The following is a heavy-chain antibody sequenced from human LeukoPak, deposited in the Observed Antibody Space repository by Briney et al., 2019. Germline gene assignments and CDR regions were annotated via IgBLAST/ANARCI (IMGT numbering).Heavy chain of an antibody. D-gene: IGHD4-17*01. J-gene: IGHJ3*01. V-gene: IGHV3-21*01. CDR2: ISSSSSYI. Sequence: GGSLRLSCAASGFTFSSYSMNWVRQAPGKGLEWVSSISSSSSYIYYADSVKGRFTISRDNAKSSLYLQMNSLRAEDTAVYYCAVYGDRDAFDVWGQGTMVTVSS. CDR1: GFTFSSYS. CDR3: AVYGDRDAFDV.